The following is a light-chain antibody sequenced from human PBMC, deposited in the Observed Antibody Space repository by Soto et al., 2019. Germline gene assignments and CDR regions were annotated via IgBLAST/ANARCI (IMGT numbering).Light chain of an antibody. CDR2: EGS. J-gene: IGLJ2*01. CDR1: SSDVGSYNL. V-gene: IGLV2-23*01. Sequence: QSALTQPASVSGSPGQSITISCTGTSSDVGSYNLVSWYQQHPGKAPKLMIYEGSKRPSGVSNRFSGSKSGNTASLTISGLQAEDEADDYCCSYAGSSTVVFGGGTKVTVL. CDR3: CSYAGSSTVV.